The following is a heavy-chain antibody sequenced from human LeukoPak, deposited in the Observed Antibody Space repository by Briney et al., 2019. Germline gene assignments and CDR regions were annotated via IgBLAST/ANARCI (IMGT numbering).Heavy chain of an antibody. CDR3: SRVEQQLVRGC. J-gene: IGHJ4*02. CDR1: GFTFSSYA. CDR2: IRGSGGST. D-gene: IGHD6-13*01. Sequence: GGSLRLSCAASGFTFSSYAMSWVRQAPGKGLEWVSGIRGSGGSTYYADSVKGRFTISRDNAKNSLYLQSNSLSAEDTALYYCSRVEQQLVRGCWGQGTLVTVSS. V-gene: IGHV3-23*01.